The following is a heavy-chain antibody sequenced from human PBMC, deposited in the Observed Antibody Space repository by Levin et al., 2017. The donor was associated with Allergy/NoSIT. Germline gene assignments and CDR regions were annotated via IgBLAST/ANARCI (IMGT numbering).Heavy chain of an antibody. V-gene: IGHV3-48*03. CDR2: ISTGGNTR. CDR3: ARSGDNAGSGTYHDS. CDR1: GFTFSTHE. J-gene: IGHJ5*02. D-gene: IGHD3-10*01. Sequence: GGSLRLSCAASGFTFSTHEMNWVRQAPGKGLEWVSFISTGGNTRYYADSVKGRFTISADNANNSLFVQMSNLRAEDTAVYYCARSGDNAGSGTYHDSWGQGTLVTVSS.